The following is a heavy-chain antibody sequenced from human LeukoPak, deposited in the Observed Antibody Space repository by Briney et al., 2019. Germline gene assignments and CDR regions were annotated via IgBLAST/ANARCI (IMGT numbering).Heavy chain of an antibody. J-gene: IGHJ4*02. Sequence: GGSLRLSCAASGFTVSSNHMTWVRQAPGKGLEWVSEIYTGGLTFYADSVTGRFTISRDNSKNTVYLQMDSLGVEDTARYYCARDNAPAGGGLDYWGQGTLVTVSS. CDR2: IYTGGLT. V-gene: IGHV3-53*01. D-gene: IGHD2-2*01. CDR1: GFTVSSNH. CDR3: ARDNAPAGGGLDY.